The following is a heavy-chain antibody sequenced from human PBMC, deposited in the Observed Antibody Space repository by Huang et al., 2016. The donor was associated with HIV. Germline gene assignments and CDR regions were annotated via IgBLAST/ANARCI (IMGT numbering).Heavy chain of an antibody. J-gene: IGHJ3*02. Sequence: EVQLVESGGGLVQPGGSLSLSCAASGFTFSSYWMHWVRQAPGKGLGGLSRINNDGSITTYADSVKGRITISRDNARNTMYLQMTTLSAGDTAVYYCARHRSSGGVEEAFDIWGPGTLVTVAS. CDR1: GFTFSSYW. D-gene: IGHD2-8*02. CDR2: INNDGSIT. V-gene: IGHV3-74*03. CDR3: ARHRSSGGVEEAFDI.